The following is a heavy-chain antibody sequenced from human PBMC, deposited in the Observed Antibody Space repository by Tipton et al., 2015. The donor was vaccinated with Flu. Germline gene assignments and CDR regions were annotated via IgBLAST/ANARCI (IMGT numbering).Heavy chain of an antibody. CDR2: IYYSGST. V-gene: IGHV4-39*07. Sequence: TLSLTCTVSGGSISSSSYYWGWIRQPPGKGLEWIGSIYYSGSTYYNPSLKSRVTISVDTSKNQFSLKLSSVTAADTAVYYCASAAAGTYYFDYWGQGTLVTVSS. CDR1: GGSISSSSYY. J-gene: IGHJ4*02. CDR3: ASAAAGTYYFDY. D-gene: IGHD6-13*01.